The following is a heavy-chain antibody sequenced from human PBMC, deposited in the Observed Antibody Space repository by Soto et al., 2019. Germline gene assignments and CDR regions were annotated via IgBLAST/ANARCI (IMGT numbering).Heavy chain of an antibody. Sequence: LSLTCTVSGGSISSYYWSWIRQPPGKGLEWIGYIYYSGSTNYNPSLKSRVTISVDTSKNQFSLKLSSVTAADTAVYYCARDLGYYDSSGYRNWFDPWGQGTLVTVSS. CDR3: ARDLGYYDSSGYRNWFDP. CDR2: IYYSGST. V-gene: IGHV4-59*01. D-gene: IGHD3-22*01. J-gene: IGHJ5*02. CDR1: GGSISSYY.